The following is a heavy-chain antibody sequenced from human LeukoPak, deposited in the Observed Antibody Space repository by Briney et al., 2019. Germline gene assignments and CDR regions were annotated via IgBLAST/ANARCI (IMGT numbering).Heavy chain of an antibody. D-gene: IGHD5-24*01. V-gene: IGHV4-39*01. CDR2: IYYSGST. CDR1: GGSISSSSYY. CDR3: ASITPESDAFGI. Sequence: SETLSLTCTVSGGSISSSSYYWGWIRQPPGKGLEWIGSIYYSGSTYYNPSLKSRVTISVDTSKNQFSLKLSSVTATDTAVYYCASITPESDAFGIWGQGTMVTVSS. J-gene: IGHJ3*02.